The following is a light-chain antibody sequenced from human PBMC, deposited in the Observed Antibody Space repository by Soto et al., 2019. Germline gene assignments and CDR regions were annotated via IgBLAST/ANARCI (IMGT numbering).Light chain of an antibody. CDR2: ASS. V-gene: IGKV1-9*01. CDR3: QQVDSYPRT. Sequence: IQLTQSPSSLSASVGDRVTVTCRASQGIGTYLVWYQQKSGKAPTVLIYASSTLQTGVPSRFSGSGSGTDFSLTISSLHPEDVATYYCQQVDSYPRTCGQGTKVDIK. CDR1: QGIGTY. J-gene: IGKJ1*01.